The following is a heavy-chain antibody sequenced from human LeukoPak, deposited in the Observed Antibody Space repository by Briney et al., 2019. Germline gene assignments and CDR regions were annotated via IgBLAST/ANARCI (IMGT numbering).Heavy chain of an antibody. V-gene: IGHV4-39*07. CDR3: ARGSGSYYMDV. Sequence: SETLSLTCTVSGGSISSSSYYWGWIRRSPGKGLEWIGEINHSGSTNYNPSLKSRVTISVDTSKNQFSLKLSSVTAADTAVYYCARGSGSYYMDVWGKGTTVTVSS. J-gene: IGHJ6*03. D-gene: IGHD1-26*01. CDR2: INHSGST. CDR1: GGSISSSSYY.